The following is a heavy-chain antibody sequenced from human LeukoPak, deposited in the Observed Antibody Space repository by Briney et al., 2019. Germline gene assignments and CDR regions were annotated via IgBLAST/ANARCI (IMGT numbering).Heavy chain of an antibody. V-gene: IGHV1-69*05. CDR2: IIPIFGTA. Sequence: GASVKVSCKASGGTFSSYAISWVRQAPGQGLEWMGRIIPIFGTANYAQKFQGRVTITTDESTSTAYMELSSLRSGDTAVYYCARGRYSSSAIYYFDYWGQGTLVTVSS. D-gene: IGHD6-6*01. CDR1: GGTFSSYA. J-gene: IGHJ4*02. CDR3: ARGRYSSSAIYYFDY.